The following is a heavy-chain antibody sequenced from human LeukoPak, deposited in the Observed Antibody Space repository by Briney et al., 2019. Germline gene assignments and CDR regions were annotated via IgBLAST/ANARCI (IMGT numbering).Heavy chain of an antibody. J-gene: IGHJ4*02. Sequence: NPSETLSLTCTVSGGSISSYYWSWLRQPPGKGLEWIGYIYYSGSTNYNPSLKSRVTISVDTSKNQFSLKLSSVTAADTAVYYCARHTWSHYDILAGRRTFDYWGQGTLVTVSS. D-gene: IGHD3-9*01. CDR2: IYYSGST. CDR3: ARHTWSHYDILAGRRTFDY. CDR1: GGSISSYY. V-gene: IGHV4-59*01.